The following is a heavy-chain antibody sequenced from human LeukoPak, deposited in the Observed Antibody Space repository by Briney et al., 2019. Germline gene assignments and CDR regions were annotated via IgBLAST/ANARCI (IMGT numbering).Heavy chain of an antibody. Sequence: ASVKVSCKASGYTFTVYYMHWVRQAPGQGLEWMGWINPDSGGTNYAQEFQGRVTLTRDTSISTAYMELSRLRSDDTAVYYCARFPRMSDYDSSGSYYYGMDVWGQGTTVTVSS. CDR2: INPDSGGT. D-gene: IGHD3-22*01. CDR3: ARFPRMSDYDSSGSYYYGMDV. J-gene: IGHJ6*02. V-gene: IGHV1-2*02. CDR1: GYTFTVYY.